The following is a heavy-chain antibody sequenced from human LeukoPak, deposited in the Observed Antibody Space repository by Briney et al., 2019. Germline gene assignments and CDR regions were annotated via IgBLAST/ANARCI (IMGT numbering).Heavy chain of an antibody. V-gene: IGHV3-9*01. Sequence: GRSLRLSCAASGFTFDDYAMHWVRQAPGKGLEWVSGISWNSGSIGYADSVKGRFTISRDNAKNSLYLQMNSLRAEDTAFYYCVKDSRCTSTSCYYFDYWGQGTLVTVSS. J-gene: IGHJ4*02. CDR3: VKDSRCTSTSCYYFDY. D-gene: IGHD2-2*01. CDR1: GFTFDDYA. CDR2: ISWNSGSI.